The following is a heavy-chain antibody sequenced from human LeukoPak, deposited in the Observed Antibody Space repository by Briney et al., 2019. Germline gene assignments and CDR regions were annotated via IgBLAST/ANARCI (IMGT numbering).Heavy chain of an antibody. J-gene: IGHJ4*02. CDR3: ARGPLLRGLPGTPGYTYYFDY. CDR1: GFTFIGYW. Sequence: GGSLRLSCAASGFTFIGYWMSWVRQAPGKGLEWVANMKQDGSETYYVNSVKGRFTISRDNAKNSLSLQMNSLRAEDTAVYYCARGPLLRGLPGTPGYTYYFDYWGQGTLVTVSS. D-gene: IGHD5-24*01. CDR2: MKQDGSET. V-gene: IGHV3-7*01.